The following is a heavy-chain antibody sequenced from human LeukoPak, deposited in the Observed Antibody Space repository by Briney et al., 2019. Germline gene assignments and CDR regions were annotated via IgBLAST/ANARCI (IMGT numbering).Heavy chain of an antibody. V-gene: IGHV4-39*07. CDR1: GGSISSSSYY. D-gene: IGHD3-22*01. CDR3: ARDPSKKAVPYYYDSSGNQGRFDP. Sequence: SETLSLTCTVSGGSISSSSYYWGWIRQPPGKGLEWIGSIYYSGSTYYNPSLKSRVTISVDTSKNQFSLKLSSVTAADTAVYYCARDPSKKAVPYYYDSSGNQGRFDPWGQGTLVTVSS. J-gene: IGHJ5*02. CDR2: IYYSGST.